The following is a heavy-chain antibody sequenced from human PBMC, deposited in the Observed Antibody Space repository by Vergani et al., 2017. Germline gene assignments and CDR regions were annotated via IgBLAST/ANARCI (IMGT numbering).Heavy chain of an antibody. CDR3: ARFLHPLYGSGSSPLPNDY. CDR1: GFTFSSYA. CDR2: ISYDGSNK. V-gene: IGHV3-30-3*01. Sequence: QVQLVESGGGVVQPGRSLRLSCAASGFTFSSYAMHWVRQAPGKGLEWVAVISYDGSNKYYADSVKGRFTISRDNSKNTLYLQMNSLRAEDTAVYYCARFLHPLYGSGSSPLPNDYWGQGTLVTVSS. J-gene: IGHJ4*02. D-gene: IGHD3-10*01.